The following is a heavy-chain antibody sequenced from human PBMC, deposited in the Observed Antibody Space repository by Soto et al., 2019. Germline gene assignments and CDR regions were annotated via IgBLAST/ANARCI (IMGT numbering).Heavy chain of an antibody. J-gene: IGHJ6*02. Sequence: SLRLSCAASGFTFDDYAMHWVRQAPGKGLEWVSGISWNSGSIGYADSVKGRFTISRDNAKNSLYLQMNSLRAEDTALYYCAKDHKDYYYYGTDVWGQGTTVTVSS. CDR1: GFTFDDYA. CDR3: AKDHKDYYYYGTDV. CDR2: ISWNSGSI. V-gene: IGHV3-9*01.